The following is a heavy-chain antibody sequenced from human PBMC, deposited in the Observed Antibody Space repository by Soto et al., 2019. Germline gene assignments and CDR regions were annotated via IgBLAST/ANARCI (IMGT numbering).Heavy chain of an antibody. Sequence: ASVKVSCKASGYFFTSYSMHWVRQAPRQGLEWMGVINPSVGSTSHAQKFQGRVTMTRDTSTSTVYMELSSLRSEDTAVYYCARGGSYCSSTSCYAGVFDYWGQGTLVTVSS. CDR2: INPSVGST. J-gene: IGHJ4*02. V-gene: IGHV1-46*01. D-gene: IGHD2-2*01. CDR3: ARGGSYCSSTSCYAGVFDY. CDR1: GYFFTSYS.